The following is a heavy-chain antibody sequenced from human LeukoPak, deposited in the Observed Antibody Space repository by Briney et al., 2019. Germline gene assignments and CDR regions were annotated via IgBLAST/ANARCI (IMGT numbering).Heavy chain of an antibody. CDR3: ARDLPEYSMDV. V-gene: IGHV1-69*04. CDR1: GYTLTELS. D-gene: IGHD2-15*01. CDR2: IIPILGIA. J-gene: IGHJ6*02. Sequence: VASVKVSCKVSGYTLTELSMHWVRQAPGQGLEWMGRIIPILGIANYAQKFQGRVTITADKSTSTAYMELSSLRSEDTAVYYCARDLPEYSMDVWGQGTTVTVSS.